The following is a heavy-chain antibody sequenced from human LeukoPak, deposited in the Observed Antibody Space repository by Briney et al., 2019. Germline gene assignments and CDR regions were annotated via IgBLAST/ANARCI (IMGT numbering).Heavy chain of an antibody. J-gene: IGHJ4*02. D-gene: IGHD3-10*01. Sequence: GGSLRLSCAASGFTFSSYGMHWVRQAPGKGLEWVAFIRYDGSNKYYADSVKGRFTISRDNSKNTLYLQMNSLRAEDTAVYYCAKDTDYYGSGSPGAGYWGQGTLVTVSA. CDR3: AKDTDYYGSGSPGAGY. CDR1: GFTFSSYG. V-gene: IGHV3-30*02. CDR2: IRYDGSNK.